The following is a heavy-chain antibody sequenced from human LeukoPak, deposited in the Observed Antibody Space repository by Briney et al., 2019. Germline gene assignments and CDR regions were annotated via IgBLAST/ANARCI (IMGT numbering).Heavy chain of an antibody. D-gene: IGHD6-6*01. J-gene: IGHJ5*02. CDR3: AREFNSSGSGFDP. Sequence: ASVKVSCKASGYTFTNYDINWVRQATGQGLEWMGWMNPHSGYNGYAQKFQGRVTMTRNTSISTAYMELSGLTSDDTAVYFCAREFNSSGSGFDPWGQGTLVTVSS. CDR1: GYTFTNYD. V-gene: IGHV1-8*01. CDR2: MNPHSGYN.